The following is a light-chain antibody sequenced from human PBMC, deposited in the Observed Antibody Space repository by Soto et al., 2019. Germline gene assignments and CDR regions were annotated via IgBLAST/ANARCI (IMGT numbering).Light chain of an antibody. J-gene: IGKJ1*01. CDR1: QSISTW. V-gene: IGKV1-5*03. CDR2: KAS. Sequence: DIQMTQSPSTLSASVGDRVTITCRASQSISTWLAWFQQKPGKAPKLLIYKASTLESGVPSRFSGSESGTEFTLTISSLQPDDLATYYCQQYNSLPWTFGQGTKVEIK. CDR3: QQYNSLPWT.